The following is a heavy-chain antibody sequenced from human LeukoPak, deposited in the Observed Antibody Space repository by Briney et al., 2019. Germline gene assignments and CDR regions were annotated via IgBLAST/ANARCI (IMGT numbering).Heavy chain of an antibody. V-gene: IGHV4-59*08. J-gene: IGHJ5*02. CDR1: GGSISSYY. CDR3: ARQEVGATRANWFDP. Sequence: SETLSLTCTVSGGSISSYYWSWIRQPPGKGLEWIGYIYYSGSTNYNPSLKSRVTISVDTSKNQFSLKLSSATAADTAVYYCARQEVGATRANWFDPWGQGTLVTVSS. CDR2: IYYSGST. D-gene: IGHD1-26*01.